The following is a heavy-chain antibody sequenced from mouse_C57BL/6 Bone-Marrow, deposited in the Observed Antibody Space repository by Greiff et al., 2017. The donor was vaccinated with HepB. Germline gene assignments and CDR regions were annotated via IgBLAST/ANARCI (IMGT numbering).Heavy chain of an antibody. CDR1: GFTFSDYG. CDR3: AIAYYSNYVGY. J-gene: IGHJ2*01. D-gene: IGHD2-5*01. Sequence: EVMLVESGGGLVKPGGSLKLSCAASGFTFSDYGMHWVRQAPEKGLEWVAYISSGSSTIYYADTVKGRFTISRDNAKNTLFLQMTSLRSEDTAMYYCAIAYYSNYVGYWGQGTTLTVSS. V-gene: IGHV5-17*01. CDR2: ISSGSSTI.